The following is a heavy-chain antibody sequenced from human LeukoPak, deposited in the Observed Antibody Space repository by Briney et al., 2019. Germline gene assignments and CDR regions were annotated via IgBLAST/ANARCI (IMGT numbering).Heavy chain of an antibody. J-gene: IGHJ4*02. CDR3: ARTSGVRGYLR. CDR1: GFTFGSYW. D-gene: IGHD3-22*01. CDR2: IKQDGSEK. V-gene: IGHV3-7*03. Sequence: PGGSLRLSCAASGFTFGSYWMNWVRQAPGKGLEWLAIIKQDGSEKHYKGSVEGRFTISRDNAKNSLYLQMNSLRAEDTAVYYCARTSGVRGYLRWGQGTLVTVSS.